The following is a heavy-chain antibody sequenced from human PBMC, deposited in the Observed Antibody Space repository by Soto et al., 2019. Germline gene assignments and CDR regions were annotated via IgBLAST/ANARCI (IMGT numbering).Heavy chain of an antibody. D-gene: IGHD3-10*01. CDR2: IYYSGST. Sequence: QLQLQESGPGLVKPSETLSLTCTVSGGSISSSSYYWGWIRQPPGKGREWIGSIYYSGSTYYNPSLKSRVTISVDTSKNQFSLKLSSVTAADTAVYSCARRLVREIFSPWGQGTLVTVSS. CDR1: GGSISSSSYY. V-gene: IGHV4-39*01. J-gene: IGHJ5*02. CDR3: ARRLVREIFSP.